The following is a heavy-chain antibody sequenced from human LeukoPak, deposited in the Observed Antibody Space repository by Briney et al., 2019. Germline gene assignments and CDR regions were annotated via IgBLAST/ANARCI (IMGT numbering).Heavy chain of an antibody. Sequence: SVKVSCKASGGTFSSYAISWVRQAPGQGLEWMGGIIPIFGTANYAQKFQGRVTITTDESTSTAYMELSSLRSEDTVVYYCARSRVYDILTGYYYWGQGTLVTVSS. CDR2: IIPIFGTA. CDR3: ARSRVYDILTGYYY. J-gene: IGHJ4*02. V-gene: IGHV1-69*05. CDR1: GGTFSSYA. D-gene: IGHD3-9*01.